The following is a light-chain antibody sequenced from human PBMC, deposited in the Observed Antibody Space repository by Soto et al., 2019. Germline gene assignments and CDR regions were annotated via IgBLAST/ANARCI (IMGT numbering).Light chain of an antibody. J-gene: IGLJ2*01. CDR3: SSYTTSSTVL. CDR2: EAS. V-gene: IGLV2-14*01. Sequence: QSALTQPASVSGSPGQSITISCTGTSSDIGGYNYVSWYQQHPGKAPKLIIYEASNRPSGVSNRFSGSKSGNTASLTISGLQAEDESDYYCSSYTTSSTVLFAGGTKLTVL. CDR1: SSDIGGYNY.